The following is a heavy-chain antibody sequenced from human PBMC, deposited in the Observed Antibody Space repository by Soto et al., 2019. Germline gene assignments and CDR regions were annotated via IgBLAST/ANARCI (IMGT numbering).Heavy chain of an antibody. J-gene: IGHJ3*02. D-gene: IGHD6-19*01. CDR2: IYYSGST. CDR3: AREVSSGWYLNDFDI. CDR1: GGSISSSSYY. V-gene: IGHV4-39*02. Sequence: QLQLQESGPGLVKPSETLSLTCTVSGGSISSSSYYWGWIRQPPGKGLEWIGSIYYSGSTYYNPSLKSRVTISVDTSKNQFSLKLSSVTVADTAVYYCAREVSSGWYLNDFDIWGQGTMVTVSS.